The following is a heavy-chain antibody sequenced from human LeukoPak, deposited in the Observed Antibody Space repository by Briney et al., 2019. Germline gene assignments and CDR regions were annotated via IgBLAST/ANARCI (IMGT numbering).Heavy chain of an antibody. CDR1: GYTLTELS. J-gene: IGHJ5*02. D-gene: IGHD2-2*02. CDR3: ATVIRYCSSTSCYTGWFDP. CDR2: FDPEDAET. Sequence: ASVKVSCRVSGYTLTELSMHWVRQAPGKGLEWRGGFDPEDAETIYAQKFQGRVTMTEDTSTDTAYMELSSLRSEDTAVYYRATVIRYCSSTSCYTGWFDPWGQGTLVTVSS. V-gene: IGHV1-24*01.